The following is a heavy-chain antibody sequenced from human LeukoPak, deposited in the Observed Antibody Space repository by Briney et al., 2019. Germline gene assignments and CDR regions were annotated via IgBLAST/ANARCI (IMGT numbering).Heavy chain of an antibody. CDR1: GFTFSNAW. J-gene: IGHJ4*02. D-gene: IGHD6-19*01. V-gene: IGHV3-15*07. CDR2: IKSKTDGGTT. Sequence: GGSLRLSCAASGFTFSNAWMNWVRQAPGKGLEWVGRIKSKTDGGTTDYGTPVKGRFTISRDESENTLYLQMSSLKTEDTAVYYCATYSYTSGYYYFACWGQGTLVTVSS. CDR3: ATYSYTSGYYYFAC.